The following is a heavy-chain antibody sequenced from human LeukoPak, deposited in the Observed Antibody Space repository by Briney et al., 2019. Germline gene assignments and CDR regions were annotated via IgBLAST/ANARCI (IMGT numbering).Heavy chain of an antibody. CDR1: GYSFTSYW. CDR2: IYPGDSDT. Sequence: GESLKISCKGSGYSFTSYWIGWVRQMPGKGLEWMGIIYPGDSDTRYSPSFQGQVTISADKSISTAYLQWSSLKASDTAMYYCASAIVVAPAAIGYAFDIWGQGTMVTVSS. D-gene: IGHD2-2*02. J-gene: IGHJ3*02. CDR3: ASAIVVAPAAIGYAFDI. V-gene: IGHV5-51*01.